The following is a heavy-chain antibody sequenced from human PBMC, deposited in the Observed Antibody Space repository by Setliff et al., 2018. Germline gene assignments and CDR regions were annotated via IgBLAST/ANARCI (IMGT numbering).Heavy chain of an antibody. CDR2: VYSDGET. D-gene: IGHD3-3*01. CDR3: ARERQGGFLEWSPFDS. V-gene: IGHV4-4*07. J-gene: IGHJ4*02. CDR1: GGFIYDHY. Sequence: PSETLSLTCTVSGGFIYDHYWTWIRQPAGKGLQWIGRVYSDGETDYSPSLKSRVTISVGKSNNQFSLNLKSMTAADTALYFCARERQGGFLEWSPFDSWGQGILVTSPQ.